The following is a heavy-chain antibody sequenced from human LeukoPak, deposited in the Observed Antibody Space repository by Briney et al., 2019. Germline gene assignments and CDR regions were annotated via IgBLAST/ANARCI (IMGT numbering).Heavy chain of an antibody. CDR3: ARVEWELLPYFDY. D-gene: IGHD1-26*01. CDR1: GYTFTGYY. V-gene: IGHV1-2*06. J-gene: IGHJ4*02. Sequence: ASVKVSCTASGYTFTGYYMHWVRQAPGQGLEWMGRINPNSGGTNYAQKFQGRVTMTRDTSISTAYMELSRLRSDDTAVYYCARVEWELLPYFDYWGQGTLVTVSS. CDR2: INPNSGGT.